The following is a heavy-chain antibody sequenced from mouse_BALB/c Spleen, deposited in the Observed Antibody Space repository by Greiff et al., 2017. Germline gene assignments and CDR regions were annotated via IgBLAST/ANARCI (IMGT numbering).Heavy chain of an antibody. CDR1: GFTFSSFG. CDR2: ISSGSSTI. CDR3: ASRRFDY. Sequence: EVQLVESGGGLVQPGGSRKLSCAASGFTFSSFGMHWVRQAPEKGLEWVAYISSGSSTIYYADTVKGRFTISRDNPKNTLFLQMTSLRSEDTAMYYCASRRFDYWGQGTTLKVSS. V-gene: IGHV5-17*02. J-gene: IGHJ2*01.